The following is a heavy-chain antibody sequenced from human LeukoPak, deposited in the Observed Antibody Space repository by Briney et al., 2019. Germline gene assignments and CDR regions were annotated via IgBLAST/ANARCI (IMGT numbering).Heavy chain of an antibody. V-gene: IGHV3-9*01. CDR2: ISWNSGSI. CDR3: ARLTYNWFDP. J-gene: IGHJ5*02. Sequence: GGSLSLSCAASGFTFDDYAMHWVRQAPGKGLEWVSGISWNSGSIGYADSVKGRFTISRDNAKNSLYLQMNSLRAEDTALYYCARLTYNWFDPWGQGTLVTVSS. CDR1: GFTFDDYA.